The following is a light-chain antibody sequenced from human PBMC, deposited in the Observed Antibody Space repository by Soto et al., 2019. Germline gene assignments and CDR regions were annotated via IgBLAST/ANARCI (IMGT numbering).Light chain of an antibody. J-gene: IGLJ3*02. V-gene: IGLV2-8*01. CDR3: SSDAASNNFYFV. Sequence: QSVLTQPPSASGSPGQSVTISCTGTSSDVGGYNYVSWYQQYPGRAPKLMIYEGTKRPSGVPDRFSGSKSGNTASLTVSGLQAEDEADYFCSSDAASNNFYFVFGGGTKLTVL. CDR2: EGT. CDR1: SSDVGGYNY.